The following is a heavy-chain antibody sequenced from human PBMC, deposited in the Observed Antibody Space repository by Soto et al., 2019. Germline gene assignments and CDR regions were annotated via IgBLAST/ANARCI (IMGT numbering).Heavy chain of an antibody. D-gene: IGHD2-15*01. V-gene: IGHV4-59*01. CDR3: ARGGYCSGGSCYYFDY. CDR2: IYYSGST. J-gene: IGHJ4*02. Sequence: QVQLQESGPGLVKPSETPSLTCTVSGGSISSYYWSWIRQPPGKGLEWIGYIYYSGSTNYNPSLKSRVTISVDTSKNQFSLKLSSVTAADTAVYYCARGGYCSGGSCYYFDYWGQGTLVTVSS. CDR1: GGSISSYY.